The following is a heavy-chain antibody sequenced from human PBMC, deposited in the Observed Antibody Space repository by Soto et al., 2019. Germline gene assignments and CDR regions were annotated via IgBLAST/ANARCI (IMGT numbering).Heavy chain of an antibody. Sequence: ESGGGVVQPGRSLRLSCAASGFTFSSYAMHWVRQAPGKGLEWVAVISYDGSNKYYADSVKGRFTISRDNSKNTLYLQMNSLRAEDTAVYYCARVPLIVVVIRTGAFDIWGQGTMVTVSS. CDR1: GFTFSSYA. D-gene: IGHD3-22*01. V-gene: IGHV3-30-3*01. CDR3: ARVPLIVVVIRTGAFDI. J-gene: IGHJ3*02. CDR2: ISYDGSNK.